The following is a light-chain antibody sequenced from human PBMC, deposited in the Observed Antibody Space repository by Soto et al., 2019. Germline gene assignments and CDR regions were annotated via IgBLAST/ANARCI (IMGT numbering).Light chain of an antibody. CDR2: EVS. Sequence: QSALTQPASVSGSPGQSITISGTGTSSDVGGHNYVSWYQQHPGKAPKLMIYEVSNRPSGVSNRFSGSKSGNTASLTISGLQAEDEADYYCSSYTSSSTLVVFGGGTKLTVL. CDR1: SSDVGGHNY. CDR3: SSYTSSSTLVV. V-gene: IGLV2-14*01. J-gene: IGLJ2*01.